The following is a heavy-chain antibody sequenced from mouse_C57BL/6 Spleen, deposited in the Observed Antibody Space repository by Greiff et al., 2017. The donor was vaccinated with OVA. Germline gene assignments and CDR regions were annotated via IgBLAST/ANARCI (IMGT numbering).Heavy chain of an antibody. CDR3: ARGIHYYGSSSPFAY. D-gene: IGHD1-1*01. J-gene: IGHJ3*01. Sequence: VQLQQPGAELVKPGASVKLSCKASGYTFTSYWMHWVKQRPGQGLEWIGMIHPNSGSTNYNEKFKSKATLTVDKSSSTAYMQLSSLTSEDSAVYYCARGIHYYGSSSPFAYWGQGTLVTVSA. V-gene: IGHV1-64*01. CDR1: GYTFTSYW. CDR2: IHPNSGST.